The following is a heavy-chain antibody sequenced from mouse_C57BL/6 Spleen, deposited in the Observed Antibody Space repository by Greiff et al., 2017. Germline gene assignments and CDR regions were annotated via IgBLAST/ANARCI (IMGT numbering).Heavy chain of an antibody. Sequence: QVQLQQSGAELVRPGASVTLSCKASGYTFTDYEMHWVKQTPVHGLEWIGAIDPETGGTAYNQKFKGKAILTADKSSSTAYMELRSLTSEDSAVYYCTRSHGEGGDYYAMDYWGQGTSVTVSS. J-gene: IGHJ4*01. CDR1: GYTFTDYE. CDR2: IDPETGGT. V-gene: IGHV1-15*01. CDR3: TRSHGEGGDYYAMDY.